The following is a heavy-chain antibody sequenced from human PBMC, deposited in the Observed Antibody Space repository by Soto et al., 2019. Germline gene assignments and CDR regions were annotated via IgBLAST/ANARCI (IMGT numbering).Heavy chain of an antibody. V-gene: IGHV5-10-1*01. J-gene: IGHJ6*02. CDR1: GYSFTSYW. CDR2: IDPSDSYT. CDR3: ARRGYTIFGVVIDPDYYYYGMDV. D-gene: IGHD3-3*01. Sequence: GESLKISCKGSGYSFTSYWISWVRQMPGKGLEWMGRIDPSDSYTNYSPSFQGHVTISADKSISTAYLQWSSLKAPDTAMYYCARRGYTIFGVVIDPDYYYYGMDVWGQGTTVTVSS.